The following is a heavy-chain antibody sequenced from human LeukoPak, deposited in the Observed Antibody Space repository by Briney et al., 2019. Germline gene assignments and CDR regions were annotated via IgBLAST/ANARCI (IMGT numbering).Heavy chain of an antibody. CDR1: GGSISSYY. CDR2: IYYSGST. CDR3: ARRYSSGWSRDY. D-gene: IGHD6-19*01. J-gene: IGHJ4*02. V-gene: IGHV4-39*01. Sequence: PSETLSLTCTVSGGSISSYYWGWIRQPPGKGLEWIGSIYYSGSTYYNPSLKSRVTISVDTSKNQFSLKLSSVTAADTAVYYCARRYSSGWSRDYWGQGTLVTVSS.